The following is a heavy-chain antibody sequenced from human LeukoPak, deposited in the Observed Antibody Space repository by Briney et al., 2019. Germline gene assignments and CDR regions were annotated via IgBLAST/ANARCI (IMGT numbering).Heavy chain of an antibody. CDR2: ISSSGSTI. CDR3: AKDRGDYTNWFDP. J-gene: IGHJ5*02. D-gene: IGHD4-17*01. Sequence: GGSLRLSCAASGFTFSSYEMNWVRQAPGKGLEWVSYISSSGSTIYYADSVKGRFTISRDNAKNSLYLQMNSLRPEDTAIYYCAKDRGDYTNWFDPWGQGTLVTVSS. V-gene: IGHV3-48*03. CDR1: GFTFSSYE.